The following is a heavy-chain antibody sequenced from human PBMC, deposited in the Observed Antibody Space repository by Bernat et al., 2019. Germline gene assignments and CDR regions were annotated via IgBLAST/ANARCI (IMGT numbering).Heavy chain of an antibody. CDR2: ISYDGSNK. V-gene: IGHV3-30*18. CDR1: GFTFSSYG. J-gene: IGHJ4*02. CDR3: AKDGGSSGWFDY. D-gene: IGHD6-19*01. Sequence: QVHLVESGGGVVQPGRSLRLSCAASGFTFSSYGMHWVRQAPGKGLEWVAVISYDGSNKYYADSVKGRFTISRDNSKNTLYLQMNSLRAEDTAVYYCAKDGGSSGWFDYWGQGTLVTVSS.